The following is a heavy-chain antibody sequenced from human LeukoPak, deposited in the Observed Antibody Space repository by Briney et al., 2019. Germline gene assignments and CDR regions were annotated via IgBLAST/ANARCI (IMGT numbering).Heavy chain of an antibody. V-gene: IGHV3-7*04. Sequence: GGSLRLSCAASGFTFRSYEMNWVRQAPGKGVEWVATINEVGSDKQYMDSVKGRLSISRDNPKNSLYLQMNSPRAEDTAVYFCARHGNWAFDFWGQGTMVTVSS. J-gene: IGHJ3*01. CDR3: ARHGNWAFDF. D-gene: IGHD1-1*01. CDR2: INEVGSDK. CDR1: GFTFRSYE.